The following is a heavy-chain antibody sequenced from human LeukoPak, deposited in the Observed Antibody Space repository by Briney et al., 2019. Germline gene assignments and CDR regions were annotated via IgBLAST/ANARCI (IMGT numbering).Heavy chain of an antibody. V-gene: IGHV4-59*01. CDR1: GGSINDYY. D-gene: IGHD2-15*01. CDR3: ARAALGFCSAGNCYALDP. J-gene: IGHJ5*02. Sequence: SSETLSLTCTVSGGSINDYYWNWIRQSPGKGLEWIGYIYYSGSTSYNPSLKSRVTISVDTSKNQFSLKLTSVTAADTALYYCARAALGFCSAGNCYALDPWGQGTLVTVSS. CDR2: IYYSGST.